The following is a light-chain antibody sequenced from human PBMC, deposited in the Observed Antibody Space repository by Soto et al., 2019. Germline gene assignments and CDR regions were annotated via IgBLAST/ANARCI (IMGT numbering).Light chain of an antibody. CDR3: AAWDDSMNGPV. Sequence: QPVLTQPPSASGAPGQRVTISCSGGSSNIAINTVNWYQHLPGTAPKLLIYGTSQRPSGVPDRFSGSKSGTSGSLAISELQSEDEADYYCAAWDDSMNGPVFGGGTKVTVL. J-gene: IGLJ2*01. CDR2: GTS. V-gene: IGLV1-44*01. CDR1: SSNIAINT.